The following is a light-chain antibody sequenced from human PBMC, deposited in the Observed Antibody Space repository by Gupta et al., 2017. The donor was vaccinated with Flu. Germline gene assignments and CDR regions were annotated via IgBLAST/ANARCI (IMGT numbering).Light chain of an antibody. CDR3: QHDGNSII. V-gene: IGKV3-20*01. CDR1: QSVDSAH. CDR2: GAS. Sequence: PGPLSLSPGERATLSCRTSQSVDSAHLAWYHQKPGQAPRLLIYGASSRATGIPDRFSGSGSGTGFTLTISRLEPEDFAVYYWQHDGNSIIFGQGTKMEIK. J-gene: IGKJ2*01.